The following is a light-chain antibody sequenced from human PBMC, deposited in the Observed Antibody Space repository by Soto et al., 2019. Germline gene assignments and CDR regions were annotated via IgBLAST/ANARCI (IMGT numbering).Light chain of an antibody. CDR2: AAS. CDR1: QGISSY. V-gene: IGKV1-39*01. CDR3: QQTFSAPVT. Sequence: DLQMTQSPSSLSASVGDRVTITCRASQGISSYLNWYQQKPGEAPMILIYAASTLQSGVPSRFSGRGSGPDFSLTISSLQPEDFATYYCQQTFSAPVTFGQGTRLEIK. J-gene: IGKJ2*01.